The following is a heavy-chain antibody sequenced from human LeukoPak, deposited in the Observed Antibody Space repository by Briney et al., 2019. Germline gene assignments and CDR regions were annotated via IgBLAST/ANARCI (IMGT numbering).Heavy chain of an antibody. CDR1: GGSISSSNW. CDR2: IYHSGST. CDR3: ARHFTYYDSSATIGFDY. D-gene: IGHD3-22*01. J-gene: IGHJ4*02. Sequence: SETLSLTCAVSGGSISSSNWWSWVRQPPGKGLEWIGEIYHSGSTNYNPSLKSRVTISVDKSKNQFSLKLSSVTAADTAVYYCARHFTYYDSSATIGFDYWGQGTLVTVSS. V-gene: IGHV4-4*02.